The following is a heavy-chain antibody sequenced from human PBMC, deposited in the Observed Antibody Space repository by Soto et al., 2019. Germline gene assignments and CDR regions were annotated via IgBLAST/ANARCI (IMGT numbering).Heavy chain of an antibody. CDR1: GFAFNNYG. CDR2: ISKSDYT. V-gene: IGHV3-21*01. D-gene: IGHD2-2*01. J-gene: IGHJ4*02. Sequence: GGSLRPSCTVSGFAFNNYGINWVRQAPGKGLEWVSSISKSDYTYYSDSVKGRFAISRDNAKSSVSLQMNTLRVEDTAVYYCAREDSIIIPAVSDFWGQRTLVTVSS. CDR3: AREDSIIIPAVSDF.